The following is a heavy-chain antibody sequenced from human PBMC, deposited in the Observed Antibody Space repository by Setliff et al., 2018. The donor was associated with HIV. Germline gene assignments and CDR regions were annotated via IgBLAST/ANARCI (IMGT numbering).Heavy chain of an antibody. CDR2: LYVSGET. D-gene: IGHD5-12*01. Sequence: PSETLSLTCYVTDDPISSYYWSWVRQPAGKGLEWIGRLYVSGETNYNHSLKSRVTMSLDTSKKHFSLKLKSVTAADTAVYYCALTGHRLRRGYMDVWGKGTTVTVSS. V-gene: IGHV4-4*07. CDR3: ALTGHRLRRGYMDV. J-gene: IGHJ6*03. CDR1: DDPISSYY.